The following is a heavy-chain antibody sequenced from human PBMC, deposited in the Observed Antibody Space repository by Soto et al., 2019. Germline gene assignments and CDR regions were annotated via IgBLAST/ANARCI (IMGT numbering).Heavy chain of an antibody. CDR3: ANAYPSSSSWQSY. CDR2: ISYDGSNK. Sequence: QVQLVESGGGVVQPGRSLRLSCAASGFTFSSYGMHWVRQAPGKGLEWVAVISYDGSNKYYADSVKGRFTISRDNSKNTLYLQMNSLRAEDTAVYYCANAYPSSSSWQSYWGQGTLVTVSS. J-gene: IGHJ4*02. CDR1: GFTFSSYG. V-gene: IGHV3-30*18. D-gene: IGHD6-6*01.